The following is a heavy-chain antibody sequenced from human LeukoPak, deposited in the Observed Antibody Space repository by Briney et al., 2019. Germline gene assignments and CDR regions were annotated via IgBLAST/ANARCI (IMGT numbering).Heavy chain of an antibody. D-gene: IGHD1-26*01. Sequence: PGGSLRLSCAASGFTFSSYGMHWVRQAPGKGLEWVAFIRYDGSNKYYADSVKGRFTISRDNSKNTLYLQMNSLRAEDTAVYYCARDPTRVGATMGDYWGQGTLVTVSS. CDR2: IRYDGSNK. CDR3: ARDPTRVGATMGDY. V-gene: IGHV3-30*02. J-gene: IGHJ4*02. CDR1: GFTFSSYG.